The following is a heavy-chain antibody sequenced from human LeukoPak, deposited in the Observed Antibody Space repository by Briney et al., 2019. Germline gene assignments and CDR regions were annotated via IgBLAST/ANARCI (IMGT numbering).Heavy chain of an antibody. V-gene: IGHV1-2*02. J-gene: IGHJ4*02. CDR3: ARESDLVVVPGVPGH. D-gene: IGHD2-15*01. CDR1: GYTFVGSY. CDR2: INPNTGGT. Sequence: ASVKVSCKASGYTFVGSYVHWIRQAPGQGLEWVGWINPNTGGTHYPPKFQGRVTLTRDTSIHTAYMELSNLTYNDTALYYCARESDLVVVPGVPGHWGQGTLVTVAS.